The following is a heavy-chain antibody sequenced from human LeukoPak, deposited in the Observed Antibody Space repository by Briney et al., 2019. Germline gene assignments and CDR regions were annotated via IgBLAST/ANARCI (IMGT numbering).Heavy chain of an antibody. CDR2: IYYNGRT. J-gene: IGHJ4*02. CDR3: ATTSGIVSRDY. CDR1: GGSISGYY. Sequence: PSETLSLICTVSGGSISGYYWTWVRQPPGKGLEWIGYIYYNGRTNYNPSLESRVTMSVDTSKNQFSLKVSSVTAADTAVYYCATTSGIVSRDYWGQGILVTVPS. V-gene: IGHV4-59*01. D-gene: IGHD3-22*01.